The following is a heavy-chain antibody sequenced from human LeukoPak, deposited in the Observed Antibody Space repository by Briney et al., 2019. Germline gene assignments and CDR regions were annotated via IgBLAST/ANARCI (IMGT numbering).Heavy chain of an antibody. CDR2: IRYDRNNE. Sequence: GGSLRLSXAASGFTFSNYGMHWVRQAPGKGLEWMALIRYDRNNEYYADSVKGRFTVSGDNSKNTLYLQMNSLGPEDTAIYYCAKARGDGYNDAFDMWGQGTMVTVSS. V-gene: IGHV3-30*02. J-gene: IGHJ3*02. CDR1: GFTFSNYG. CDR3: AKARGDGYNDAFDM. D-gene: IGHD5-24*01.